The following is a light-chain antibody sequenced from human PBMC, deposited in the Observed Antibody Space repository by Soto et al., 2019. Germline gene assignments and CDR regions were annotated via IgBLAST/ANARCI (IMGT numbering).Light chain of an antibody. V-gene: IGKV1-5*01. CDR2: DGS. CDR3: QQYHSYPWT. J-gene: IGKJ1*01. CDR1: QSISSW. Sequence: DIQMTQSPSTLSASVGDRVTITCLASQSISSWLAWYQQKPGRAPKVLIYDGSSLESGVPSRFSGRRSGTEFTLTISSLQPDDFATYYCQQYHSYPWTFGQGTKVDIK.